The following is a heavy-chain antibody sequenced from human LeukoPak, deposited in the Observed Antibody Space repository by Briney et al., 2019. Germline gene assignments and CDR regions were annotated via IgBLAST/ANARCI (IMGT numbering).Heavy chain of an antibody. V-gene: IGHV3-7*01. Sequence: GGSLRLSCAASGFTFSSYWMSWVRQAPGKGLEWVANIKQDGSEKYYVDSVKGRFTISRDNAKNSLYLQMNSLRAEDTAVYYCAREFTPQTTIYSSSGSARARGFDYWGQGTLVTVSS. J-gene: IGHJ4*02. CDR1: GFTFSSYW. CDR3: AREFTPQTTIYSSSGSARARGFDY. CDR2: IKQDGSEK. D-gene: IGHD6-13*01.